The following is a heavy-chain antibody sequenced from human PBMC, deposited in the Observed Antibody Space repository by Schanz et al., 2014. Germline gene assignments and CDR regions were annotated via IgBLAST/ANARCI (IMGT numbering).Heavy chain of an antibody. Sequence: DVQLVDSGGGLVQPGGSLRLSCAASGFTVSNSYIHWVRQAPGKGLEWVSTIYSSGSTYYADSVRGRFTISRDNSMNTLYLQMSSLRGDDTAVYYCAKDGGCSSTNCHDFVVPELPFESWGQGTLXTVSS. V-gene: IGHV3-53*01. J-gene: IGHJ4*02. D-gene: IGHD2-2*01. CDR3: AKDGGCSSTNCHDFVVPELPFES. CDR1: GFTVSNSY. CDR2: IYSSGST.